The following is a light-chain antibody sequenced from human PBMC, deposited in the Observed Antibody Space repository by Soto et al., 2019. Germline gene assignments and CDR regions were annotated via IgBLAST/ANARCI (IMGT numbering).Light chain of an antibody. CDR3: KLAYSFPIT. Sequence: EIQVTQSPSYVSASVGDRVTITCRASQDIAGYLAWYQHKPGRTPELLIHGAYRLQSGVQARFSGSGSGTDFTLSIKSRQPEDFATYYCKLAYSFPITFGQGTRLENK. J-gene: IGKJ5*01. V-gene: IGKV1D-12*01. CDR2: GAY. CDR1: QDIAGY.